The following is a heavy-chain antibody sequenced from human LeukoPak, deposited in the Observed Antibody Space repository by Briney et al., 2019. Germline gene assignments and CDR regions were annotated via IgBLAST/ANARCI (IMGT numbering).Heavy chain of an antibody. Sequence: GGSLRLSCAASGFTFDDYGMSWVRQAPGKGLEWVSGINWNGGSTGYADSVKGRFTISRDNAKNSLYLQMNSLRAEDTAVYYCARVYGGREYYYYYYMDVWGKGTTVTISS. CDR2: INWNGGST. D-gene: IGHD2-15*01. CDR3: ARVYGGREYYYYYYMDV. CDR1: GFTFDDYG. J-gene: IGHJ6*03. V-gene: IGHV3-20*04.